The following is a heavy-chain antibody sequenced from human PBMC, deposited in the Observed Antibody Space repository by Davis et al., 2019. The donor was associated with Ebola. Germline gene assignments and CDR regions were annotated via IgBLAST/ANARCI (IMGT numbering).Heavy chain of an antibody. Sequence: AASVKVSCKTSGDTFGDYGYNWVRQAPGQRLEWMGRILPILGATNYAQNFQGRVTITADKSTYTVYMELSSLRSEDTAVYYCARGILAEGLDSWGQGTLLTVSS. CDR1: GDTFGDYG. CDR2: ILPILGAT. CDR3: ARGILAEGLDS. D-gene: IGHD5-18*01. V-gene: IGHV1-69*04. J-gene: IGHJ4*02.